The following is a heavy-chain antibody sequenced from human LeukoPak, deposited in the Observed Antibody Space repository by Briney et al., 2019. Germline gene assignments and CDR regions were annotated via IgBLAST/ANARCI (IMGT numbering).Heavy chain of an antibody. D-gene: IGHD4-23*01. V-gene: IGHV4-59*01. Sequence: PSETLSLTCTVSGGSISSYYWSWIRQPPGKGLEWIGYIYYSGSTNYNPSLKSRDTISVDTSKNQFSLKLSSVTAADTAVYYCARGNYGGNWALDYWGQGTLVTVSS. J-gene: IGHJ4*02. CDR2: IYYSGST. CDR3: ARGNYGGNWALDY. CDR1: GGSISSYY.